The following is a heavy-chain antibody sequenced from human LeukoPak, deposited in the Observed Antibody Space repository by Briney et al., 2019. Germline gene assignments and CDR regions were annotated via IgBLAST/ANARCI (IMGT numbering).Heavy chain of an antibody. CDR3: ARGYEPGAFDI. V-gene: IGHV1-18*03. CDR2: ISAYNGNT. J-gene: IGHJ3*02. Sequence: ASVKVSCKASGYTFTSYGITWVRQAPGQGLEWMGWISAYNGNTNYAQKFQGRVTMTTDTSTSTAYLELRSLRSEDMAVYYCARGYEPGAFDIWGQGTMVTVAS. D-gene: IGHD6-13*01. CDR1: GYTFTSYG.